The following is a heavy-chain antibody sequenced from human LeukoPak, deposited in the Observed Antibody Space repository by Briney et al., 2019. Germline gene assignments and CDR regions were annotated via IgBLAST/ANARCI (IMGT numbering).Heavy chain of an antibody. D-gene: IGHD6-19*01. V-gene: IGHV1-8*03. CDR1: GYTFTSYD. J-gene: IGHJ6*03. Sequence: GASVKVSCKASGYTFTSYDINWVRQATGQGLEWMGWMNPNSGNTGYAQKFQGRVTITRNTSISTAYMELSSLRSEDTAVYYCARVGYSSGWSRVDYYYYYMDVWGKGTTVTVSS. CDR3: ARVGYSSGWSRVDYYYYYMDV. CDR2: MNPNSGNT.